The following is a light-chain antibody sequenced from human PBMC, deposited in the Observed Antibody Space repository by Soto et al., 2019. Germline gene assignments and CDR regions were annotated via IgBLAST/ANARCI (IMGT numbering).Light chain of an antibody. CDR1: QSVSSN. CDR2: GAS. J-gene: IGKJ4*01. Sequence: EIVMTQSPATLSVAPGERATLSCRASQSVSSNLAWYQQKPCQAPRLLIYGASTRAIGIPARFSGSGSGTEFTLTISSLQSEDFAVYYCQQYNNWPALTFGGGTKVEIK. CDR3: QQYNNWPALT. V-gene: IGKV3-15*01.